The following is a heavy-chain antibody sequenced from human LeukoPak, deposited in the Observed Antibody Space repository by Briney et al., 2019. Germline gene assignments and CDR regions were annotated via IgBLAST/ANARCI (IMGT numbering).Heavy chain of an antibody. D-gene: IGHD3-10*01. J-gene: IGHJ5*02. V-gene: IGHV1-8*01. Sequence: ASVKVSCKASGYTFTSYDINWVRQATGQGLEWMGWMNPNSGNTGYAQKFQGRATMTRNTSISTAYMELSSLRSEDTAVYYCARGYVLLWFGELLGWFDPWGQGTLVTVSS. CDR3: ARGYVLLWFGELLGWFDP. CDR1: GYTFTSYD. CDR2: MNPNSGNT.